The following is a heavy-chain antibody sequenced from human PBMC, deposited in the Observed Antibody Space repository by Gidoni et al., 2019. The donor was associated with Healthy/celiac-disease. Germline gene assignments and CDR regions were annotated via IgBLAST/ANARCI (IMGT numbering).Heavy chain of an antibody. Sequence: QVQLVESGGGVVQPGRSLRLSCAASGFTFSSYGMHWVRQAPGKGLEWVAVIWYDGSNKYYADSVKGRFTISRDNSKNTLYLKMNSLRAEDTAVYYCARAGPLDYYDSSGSLDYWGQGTLVTVSS. CDR2: IWYDGSNK. V-gene: IGHV3-33*01. D-gene: IGHD3-22*01. CDR3: ARAGPLDYYDSSGSLDY. J-gene: IGHJ4*02. CDR1: GFTFSSYG.